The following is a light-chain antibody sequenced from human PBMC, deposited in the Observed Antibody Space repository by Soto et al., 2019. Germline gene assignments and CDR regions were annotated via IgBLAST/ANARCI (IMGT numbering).Light chain of an antibody. CDR1: NSQNGAGYD. J-gene: IGLJ1*01. Sequence: SVVTETPSGCGGPGVTGATSSSRNNSQNGAGYDVHWYQHLAGTAPKLLIYANTNRPSGVPDRFSGSKSGTSASLAITGLLADDEADYYCQSYDRSLSDFVFGSGTKVTVL. CDR3: QSYDRSLSDFV. CDR2: ANT. V-gene: IGLV1-40*01.